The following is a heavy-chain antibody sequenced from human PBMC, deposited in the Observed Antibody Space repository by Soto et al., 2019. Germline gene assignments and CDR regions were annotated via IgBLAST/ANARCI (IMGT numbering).Heavy chain of an antibody. CDR1: GGTFSSYA. CDR2: IIPIFGTA. J-gene: IGHJ6*02. CDR3: ARGSDCSGGSCYYYYGMDV. Sequence: QVQLVQSGAEVKKPGSSVKVSCKASGGTFSSYAISWVRQAPGQGLEWMGGIIPIFGTANYAQKFQGRVTITADESTSTAYMELSSLRSEDTAVYYCARGSDCSGGSCYYYYGMDVWGQGTTVTVSS. V-gene: IGHV1-69*01. D-gene: IGHD2-15*01.